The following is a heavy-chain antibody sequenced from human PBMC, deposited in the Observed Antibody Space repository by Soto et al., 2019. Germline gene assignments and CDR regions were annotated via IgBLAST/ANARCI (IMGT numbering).Heavy chain of an antibody. CDR3: ARLGGYYDSSGNYYFDY. V-gene: IGHV5-10-1*03. CDR2: IDPSGSYT. D-gene: IGHD3-22*01. J-gene: IGHJ4*02. Sequence: EVQLVQSGAEVKKPGESLRISCKGSGYSFTSYWISWVRQMPGKGLEWMGRIDPSGSYTNYSPSFQGHVTISADKSISTAYLQWSSLKASDTAMYYCARLGGYYDSSGNYYFDYWGQGTLVTVSS. CDR1: GYSFTSYW.